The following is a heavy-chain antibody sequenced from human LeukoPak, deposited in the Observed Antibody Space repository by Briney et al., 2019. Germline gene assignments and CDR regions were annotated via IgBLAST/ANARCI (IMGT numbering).Heavy chain of an antibody. D-gene: IGHD2-2*01. CDR1: GYTFTSYA. V-gene: IGHV7-4-1*02. Sequence: ASVEVSCKASGYTFTSYAMNWVRQAPGQGLEWMGWINTNTGNPTYAQGFTGRFVFSLDTSVSTAYLQISSLKAEDTAVYYCVRGYCSSTSCYPPTQYYYYYYYMDVWGKGTTVTVSS. J-gene: IGHJ6*03. CDR2: INTNTGNP. CDR3: VRGYCSSTSCYPPTQYYYYYYYMDV.